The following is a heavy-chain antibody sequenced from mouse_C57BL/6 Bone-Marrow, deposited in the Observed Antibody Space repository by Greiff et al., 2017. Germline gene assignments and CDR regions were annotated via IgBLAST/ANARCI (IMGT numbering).Heavy chain of an antibody. Sequence: QVQLQQPGAELVKPGASVKMSCKASGYTFTSYWITWVKQRPGQGLEWIGDIYPGSGSTNYNEKFKSKATLTVDTSSSTAYMQLSSLTSEDSAVYYCARPSFYSYGSSYGYFDVWGTGTTVTVSS. CDR3: ARPSFYSYGSSYGYFDV. CDR1: GYTFTSYW. V-gene: IGHV1-55*01. CDR2: IYPGSGST. D-gene: IGHD1-1*01. J-gene: IGHJ1*03.